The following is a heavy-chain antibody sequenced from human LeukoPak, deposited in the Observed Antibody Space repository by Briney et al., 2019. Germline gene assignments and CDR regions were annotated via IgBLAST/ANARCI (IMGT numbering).Heavy chain of an antibody. CDR2: IYYSGSP. CDR3: ATWRTAKTGFDY. J-gene: IGHJ4*02. V-gene: IGHV4-59*05. CDR1: DASISGYY. D-gene: IGHD1-1*01. Sequence: PSETLSLTCTVSDASISGYYWSWIRQPPGKGLEWIGSIYYSGSPYYNPSLKSRVTIPVDTSKNQFSLRLSSVTAADTAVYYCATWRTAKTGFDYWGQGTLVTVSS.